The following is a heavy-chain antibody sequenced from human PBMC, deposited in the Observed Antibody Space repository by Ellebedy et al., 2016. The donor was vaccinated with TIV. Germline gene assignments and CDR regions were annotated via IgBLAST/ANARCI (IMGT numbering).Heavy chain of an antibody. J-gene: IGHJ4*02. CDR2: ISGDGGST. CDR3: AKRYCSSTSCYITNFDY. Sequence: GGSLRLXXAASGFTFSSYAMSWVRQAPGKGLEWVSGISGDGGSTYYADSVKGRFTISRDNSKNTLNLQMNSLRAEDTAVYYCAKRYCSSTSCYITNFDYWGQGTLVTVSS. V-gene: IGHV3-23*01. CDR1: GFTFSSYA. D-gene: IGHD2-2*02.